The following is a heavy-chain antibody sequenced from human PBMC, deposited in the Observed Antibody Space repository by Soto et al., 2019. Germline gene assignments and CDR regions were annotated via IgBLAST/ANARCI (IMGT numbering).Heavy chain of an antibody. J-gene: IGHJ6*02. CDR2: ISWDGGST. Sequence: PGGSLRLSCAASGFTFDDFAMHWVRQAPGKGLEWVSLISWDGGSTYYADSVKGRFTISRDNSKNSLYLQMNSLRAQDTALYYYAKDSLSHYYYYGMDVWAQGTTVTVTS. CDR3: AKDSLSHYYYYGMDV. V-gene: IGHV3-43D*04. CDR1: GFTFDDFA.